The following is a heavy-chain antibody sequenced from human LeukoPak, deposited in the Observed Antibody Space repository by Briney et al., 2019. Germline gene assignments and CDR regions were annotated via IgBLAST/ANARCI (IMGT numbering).Heavy chain of an antibody. CDR2: IGTAGGSS. J-gene: IGHJ3*02. CDR1: GFSFSAYA. V-gene: IGHV3-64*02. CDR3: AREVSDGRAFDI. Sequence: PGGSLRLSCAASGFSFSAYAMYWVRQAPGKGLEYVSVIGTAGGSSYYADSVKGRFTISRDNSKNTLYLQMGTLRLDDMAVYYCAREVSDGRAFDIWGQGTVVTVSS. D-gene: IGHD2-21*01.